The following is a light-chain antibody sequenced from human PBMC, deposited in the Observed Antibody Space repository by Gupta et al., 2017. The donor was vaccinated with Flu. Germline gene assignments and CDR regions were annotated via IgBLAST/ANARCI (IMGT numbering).Light chain of an antibody. CDR2: STN. V-gene: IGLV8-61*01. CDR1: SGSVSTSYY. CDR3: VLYMGSGLRV. J-gene: IGLJ3*02. Sequence: QTVGTQEPSFSVSPGGTVTLTCGLSSGSVSTSYYPSWYQQTPGQAPRTLIYSTNTRSSGVPDRFSGSILGNKAALTITGAQADDESDYYCVLYMGSGLRVFGGGTKLTVL.